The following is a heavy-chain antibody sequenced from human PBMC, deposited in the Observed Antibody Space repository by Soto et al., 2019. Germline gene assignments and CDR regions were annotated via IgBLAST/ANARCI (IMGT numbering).Heavy chain of an antibody. D-gene: IGHD6-13*01. CDR2: IYYSGST. J-gene: IGHJ4*02. Sequence: PSETLSLTCTVSGGSISSYYWSWIRQPPGKGLEWIGYIYYSGSTNYNPSLKSRVTISVDTSKNQFSLKLSSVTAADTAVYYCARDSLTYSSSSHSFDYWGQGTLVTVSS. CDR3: ARDSLTYSSSSHSFDY. V-gene: IGHV4-59*01. CDR1: GGSISSYY.